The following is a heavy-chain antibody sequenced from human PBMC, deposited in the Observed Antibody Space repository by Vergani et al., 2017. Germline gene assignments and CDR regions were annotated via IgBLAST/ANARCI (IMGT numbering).Heavy chain of an antibody. J-gene: IGHJ6*03. D-gene: IGHD1-26*01. V-gene: IGHV1-69*01. CDR1: GGTFSSYA. CDR2: IIPIFGTA. CDR3: ARDVFFYGGSYSGYYYYYMDV. Sequence: QVQLVQSGAEVKKPGSSVKVSCKASGGTFSSYAISWVRQAPGQGLEWMGGIIPIFGTANYAQKFQGRVTITADESTSTAYMELRSLRSDDTAVYYCARDVFFYGGSYSGYYYYYMDVWGKGTTVTVSS.